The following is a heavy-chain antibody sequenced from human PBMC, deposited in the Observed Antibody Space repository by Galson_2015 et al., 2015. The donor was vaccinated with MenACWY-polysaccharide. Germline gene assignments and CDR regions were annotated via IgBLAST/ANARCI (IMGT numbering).Heavy chain of an antibody. Sequence: SVKVSCKASGYTFTSYDINWVRQATGQGLEWMGWMNPNSGNTGYAQKFQGRVTMTRNTSISTAYMELSSLRSEDMAVYYCARGYGSSWDNPSYYYYYGMDVWGQGTTVTVSS. CDR3: ARGYGSSWDNPSYYYYYGMDV. J-gene: IGHJ6*02. CDR2: MNPNSGNT. V-gene: IGHV1-8*01. CDR1: GYTFTSYD. D-gene: IGHD6-13*01.